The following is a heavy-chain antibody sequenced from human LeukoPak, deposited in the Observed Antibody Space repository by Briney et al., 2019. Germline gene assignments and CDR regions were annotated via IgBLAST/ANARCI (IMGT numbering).Heavy chain of an antibody. D-gene: IGHD6-13*01. V-gene: IGHV3-23*01. CDR2: VSGSGDST. Sequence: GGSLRLSCAASGFTFSTYAVNWVRQAPGKGLEWVSTVSGSGDSTYYADSVKGRFTISRDNSKNTLYLQMNSLRAEDTAVYYCAKDLARIAAAGATDYWGQGTLVTVSS. CDR3: AKDLARIAAAGATDY. J-gene: IGHJ4*02. CDR1: GFTFSTYA.